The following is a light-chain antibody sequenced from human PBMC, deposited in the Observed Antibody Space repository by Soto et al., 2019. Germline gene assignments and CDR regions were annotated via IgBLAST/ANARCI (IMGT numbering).Light chain of an antibody. V-gene: IGKV1-5*01. J-gene: IGKJ1*01. CDR3: QQYNSYSPAT. Sequence: DIQMTQSPSTLSASVGDRITITCRASQRISSWLAWYQQKPGKAPKLLIYDASSLESGVPSRFSGSGSGTEFTLTISSLQPDDFATYYCQQYNSYSPATFGQGTKV. CDR2: DAS. CDR1: QRISSW.